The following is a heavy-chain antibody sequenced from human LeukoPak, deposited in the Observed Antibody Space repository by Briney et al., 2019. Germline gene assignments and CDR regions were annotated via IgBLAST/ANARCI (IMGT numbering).Heavy chain of an antibody. J-gene: IGHJ4*02. CDR3: ARDPSGSGWRNFDY. CDR2: IYHSGST. V-gene: IGHV4-4*02. Sequence: SGTLSLTCAVSGGSISSSNWWSWVRQPPGKGLEWIGEIYHSGSTNYSPSLESRVTVSVDKSKNQFSLKLSSVTAADTAVYYCARDPSGSGWRNFDYWGQGTLVTVSS. CDR1: GGSISSSNW. D-gene: IGHD6-19*01.